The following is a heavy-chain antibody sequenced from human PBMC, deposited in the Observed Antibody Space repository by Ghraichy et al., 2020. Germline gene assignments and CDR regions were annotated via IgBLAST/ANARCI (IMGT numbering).Heavy chain of an antibody. CDR1: GYTLTELS. J-gene: IGHJ6*02. CDR2: FDPEDGET. CDR3: ATYQWELRAYYYYGMDV. V-gene: IGHV1-24*01. Sequence: ASVKVSCKVSGYTLTELSMHWVRQAPGKGLEWMGGFDPEDGETIYAQKFQGRVTMTEDTSTDTAYMELSSLRSEDTAVYYCATYQWELRAYYYYGMDVWGQGTTVTVSS. D-gene: IGHD1-26*01.